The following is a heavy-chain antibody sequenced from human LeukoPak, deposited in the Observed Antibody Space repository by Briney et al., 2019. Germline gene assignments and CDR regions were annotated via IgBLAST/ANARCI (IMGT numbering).Heavy chain of an antibody. V-gene: IGHV4-34*01. CDR2: INHSGST. D-gene: IGHD2-15*01. CDR3: ARGGVGCSGGSCYNWFDP. Sequence: SETLSLTCAVYGGSFSGYYWSWIRQPPGKGLEWIGEINHSGSTNYNPSLKSRVTISVDTSKNQFSLKLSSVTAADTAVYYCARGGVGCSGGSCYNWFDPWGQGTLVTVSS. CDR1: GGSFSGYY. J-gene: IGHJ5*02.